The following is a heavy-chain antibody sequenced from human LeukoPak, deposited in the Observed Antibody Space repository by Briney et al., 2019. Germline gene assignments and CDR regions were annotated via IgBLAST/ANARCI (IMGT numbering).Heavy chain of an antibody. CDR2: IRSKANSYAT. V-gene: IGHV3-73*01. CDR3: IRPGLQNGFDY. Sequence: GGSLKLSCAASGFTFSGSAMHWVRRASGKGLEWVGRIRSKANSYATAYGASVKGRFTISRDDSKNTAYLQMNSLKTEDTAVYYCIRPGLQNGFDYWGQGTLVTVSS. J-gene: IGHJ4*02. D-gene: IGHD5-18*01. CDR1: GFTFSGSA.